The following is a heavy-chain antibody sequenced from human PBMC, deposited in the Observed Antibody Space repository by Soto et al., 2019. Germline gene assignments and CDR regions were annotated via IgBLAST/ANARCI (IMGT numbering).Heavy chain of an antibody. CDR3: ACVAPTIFGAQFHQNLVDV. CDR2: INSRGTYT. V-gene: IGHV3-11*06. D-gene: IGHD3-3*01. J-gene: IGHJ6*02. CDR1: GFKFPDYH. Sequence: QVQLVQSGGGLVEPGGSLRLSCAASGFKFPDYHMTWIRQAQGKGLEWISYINSRGTYTTYADSVRGRFTVSRDNAKKSLYLQMDSLTGEDTAVYYCACVAPTIFGAQFHQNLVDVWGQGNMVTVAS.